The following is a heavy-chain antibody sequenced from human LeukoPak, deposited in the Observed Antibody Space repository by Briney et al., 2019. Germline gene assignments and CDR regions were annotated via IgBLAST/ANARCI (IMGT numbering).Heavy chain of an antibody. J-gene: IGHJ4*02. D-gene: IGHD3-16*01. CDR2: IKQDGSEK. Sequence: QSGGSLRLSCAASGFTFSSHWMIWVRQAPGKGLEWVANIKQDGSEKYYVDSGKGRFTISRDNAKNSLYLQMNSLRADDTAVYYCARAVDDYVSGSYCPPGHWGQGTLVTVSS. V-gene: IGHV3-7*05. CDR1: GFTFSSHW. CDR3: ARAVDDYVSGSYCPPGH.